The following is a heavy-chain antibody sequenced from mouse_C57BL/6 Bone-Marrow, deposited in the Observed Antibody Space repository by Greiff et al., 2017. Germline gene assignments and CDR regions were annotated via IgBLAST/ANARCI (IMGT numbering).Heavy chain of an antibody. CDR2: IDPSDSYT. CDR3: ALYYYGSSYGYAMDY. Sequence: QVQLQQPGAELVMPGASVKLSCKASGYTFTSYWMHWVKQRPGQGLAWIGEIDPSDSYTTYNQKFKGKSTLTVDKSSSTAYMQLSCLTSEDSAVYYWALYYYGSSYGYAMDYWGQGTSVTVSS. CDR1: GYTFTSYW. D-gene: IGHD1-1*01. V-gene: IGHV1-69*01. J-gene: IGHJ4*01.